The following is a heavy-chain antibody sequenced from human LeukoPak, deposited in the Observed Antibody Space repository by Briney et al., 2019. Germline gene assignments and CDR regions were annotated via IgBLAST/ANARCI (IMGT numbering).Heavy chain of an antibody. CDR1: GGSFSGYY. J-gene: IGHJ4*02. D-gene: IGHD6-13*01. CDR2: INHSGST. Sequence: SETLSLTCAVYGGSFSGYYWSWIRQPPGKGLEWIGEINHSGSTNYNPSLKSRVTISVDTSKNQFSLKLCSVTAADTAVYYCARLSSSWYLYWGQGTLVTVSS. V-gene: IGHV4-34*01. CDR3: ARLSSSWYLY.